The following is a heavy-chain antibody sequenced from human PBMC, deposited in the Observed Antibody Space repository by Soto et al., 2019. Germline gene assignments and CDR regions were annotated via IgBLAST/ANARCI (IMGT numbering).Heavy chain of an antibody. J-gene: IGHJ3*02. Sequence: XGSLRLPFAASGFTFSSYTMGWVRQAPGKGLDWVSAISGSGGSTYYADSVKGRFTISRDNSKNTLYLQMNTLRAEETAVYYCAKKDSYYDSSGYYQHYAFDIWGQGTMVTVSS. CDR1: GFTFSSYT. CDR2: ISGSGGST. D-gene: IGHD3-22*01. V-gene: IGHV3-23*01. CDR3: AKKDSYYDSSGYYQHYAFDI.